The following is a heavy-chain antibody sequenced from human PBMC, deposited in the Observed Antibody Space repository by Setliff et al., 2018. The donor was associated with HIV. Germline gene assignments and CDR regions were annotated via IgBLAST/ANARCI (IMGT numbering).Heavy chain of an antibody. CDR1: GGPLSSYY. Sequence: SETLSLTCTVSGGPLSSYYWNWIRQPPGKGLEWIGDIDYRGNTNYNPSLKSRITISVNKSKNQFSLKLRSVTAADTAVYYCARVVRQVPASYYYYYYMDVWGKGTTVTVSS. D-gene: IGHD2-2*01. V-gene: IGHV4-59*01. CDR3: ARVVRQVPASYYYYYYMDV. J-gene: IGHJ6*03. CDR2: IDYRGNT.